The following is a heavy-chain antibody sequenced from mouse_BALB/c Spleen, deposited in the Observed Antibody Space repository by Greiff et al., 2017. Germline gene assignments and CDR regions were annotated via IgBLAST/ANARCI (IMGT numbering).Heavy chain of an antibody. D-gene: IGHD6-1*01. V-gene: IGHV5-12-2*01. CDR2: ISNGGGST. CDR1: GFTFSSYT. J-gene: IGHJ2*01. CDR3: ARLGAYYFDY. Sequence: EVMLVESGGGLVQPGGSLKLSCAASGFTFSSYTMSWVRQTPEKRLEWVAYISNGGGSTYYPDTVKGRFTISRDNAKNTLYLQMSSLKSEDTAMYYCARLGAYYFDYWGQGTTLTVSS.